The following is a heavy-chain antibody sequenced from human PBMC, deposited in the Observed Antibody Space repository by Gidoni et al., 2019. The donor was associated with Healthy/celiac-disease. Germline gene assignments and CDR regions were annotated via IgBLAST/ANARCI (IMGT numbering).Heavy chain of an antibody. J-gene: IGHJ3*02. CDR2: IKSKTDGGTT. V-gene: IGHV3-15*01. D-gene: IGHD3-10*01. Sequence: EVQLVESGGGLVQPGGSLRLSCAASGFPFSNAWLSWVRQAPGKGLEWVGSIKSKTDGGTTDYAAPVKGRFTIERDDSKNTLYLQRNSLKTEDTAVNYCTTDPLWATLWFGETRNAFDIWGQGTMVTVSA. CDR1: GFPFSNAW. CDR3: TTDPLWATLWFGETRNAFDI.